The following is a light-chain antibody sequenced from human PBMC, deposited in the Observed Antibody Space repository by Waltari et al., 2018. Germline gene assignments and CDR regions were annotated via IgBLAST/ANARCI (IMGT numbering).Light chain of an antibody. CDR3: QQYYSTPWT. Sequence: DIVMTQSPDSLAVSLGERATINCKSRQSVLSRSNNRNYLAWYQQRPGQPPKKLIYWASTRESGVPDRISGSGSGTDFTLTISSLQADDVAVYYCQQYYSTPWTFGQGTKVEIK. CDR2: WAS. J-gene: IGKJ1*01. V-gene: IGKV4-1*01. CDR1: QSVLSRSNNRNY.